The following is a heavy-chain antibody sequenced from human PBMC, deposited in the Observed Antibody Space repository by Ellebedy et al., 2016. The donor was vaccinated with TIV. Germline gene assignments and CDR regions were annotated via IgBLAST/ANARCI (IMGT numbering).Heavy chain of an antibody. D-gene: IGHD3-10*01. Sequence: PGGSLRVSCAASGFTFDDYAMHWVRQAPGKGLEWVSYISSSGSTIYYADSVKGRFTISRDNAKNSLYLQMNSLRAEDTAVYYCARDGVRDYYYGSGSYFHWYFDLWGRGTLVTVSS. CDR1: GFTFDDYA. V-gene: IGHV3-11*04. J-gene: IGHJ2*01. CDR2: ISSSGSTI. CDR3: ARDGVRDYYYGSGSYFHWYFDL.